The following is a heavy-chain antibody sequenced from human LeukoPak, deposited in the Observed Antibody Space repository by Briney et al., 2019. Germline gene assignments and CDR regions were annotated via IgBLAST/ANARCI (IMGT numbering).Heavy chain of an antibody. Sequence: SETLSLTCTVSGYSISSGYYWGWIRQPAGKGLEGVGSIYHGGSTYYNPSLKSRVTISLDTPKNHFSLNMNSVTAAGTAVYFCARSSRGVVPAAFDYWGQGTLVTVSS. D-gene: IGHD2-2*01. V-gene: IGHV4-38-2*02. CDR2: IYHGGST. CDR3: ARSSRGVVPAAFDY. CDR1: GYSISSGYY. J-gene: IGHJ4*02.